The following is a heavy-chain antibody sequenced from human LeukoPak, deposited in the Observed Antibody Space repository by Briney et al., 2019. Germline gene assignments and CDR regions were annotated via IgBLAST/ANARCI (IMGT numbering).Heavy chain of an antibody. J-gene: IGHJ4*02. CDR3: AGVFSGRRPFEL. Sequence: PSETLSLTCTVSGGSINDYYWNWVRQPPGKGLEWIGNIYYRGATNSNPSLKGRVTTSIDTSKKEFSVKLSSVTAADTAVYYCAGVFSGRRPFELWGQGTLVTVSS. V-gene: IGHV4-59*01. D-gene: IGHD3-10*01. CDR2: IYYRGAT. CDR1: GGSINDYY.